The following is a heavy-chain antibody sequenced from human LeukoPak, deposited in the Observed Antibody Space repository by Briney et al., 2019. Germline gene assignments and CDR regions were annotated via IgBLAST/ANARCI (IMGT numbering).Heavy chain of an antibody. V-gene: IGHV4-39*07. CDR1: GGSIISSTYY. Sequence: SETLSLTCTVSGGSIISSTYYWGWIRQPPGKGLEWIGSIYYSGSTYYNPSLKSRVTISVDTSKNQFSLKLSSVTAADTAVYYCAREAPRISLWFGGSDFDPWGQGTLVTVSS. J-gene: IGHJ5*02. CDR2: IYYSGST. D-gene: IGHD3-10*01. CDR3: AREAPRISLWFGGSDFDP.